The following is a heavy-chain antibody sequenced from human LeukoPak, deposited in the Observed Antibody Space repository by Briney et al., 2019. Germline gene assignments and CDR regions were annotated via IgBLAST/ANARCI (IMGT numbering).Heavy chain of an antibody. CDR3: AKDVTTVTMGFDY. J-gene: IGHJ4*02. CDR1: GFTVSSYG. Sequence: PGRSLRLSCAASGFTVSSYGMDWVSQDPGSGLEWVAVISYDGSNKYYADSVKGRFTISRDNSKNTLYLQMNSLRAEDTAVYYCAKDVTTVTMGFDYWGQGTLVTVSS. CDR2: ISYDGSNK. V-gene: IGHV3-30*18. D-gene: IGHD4-17*01.